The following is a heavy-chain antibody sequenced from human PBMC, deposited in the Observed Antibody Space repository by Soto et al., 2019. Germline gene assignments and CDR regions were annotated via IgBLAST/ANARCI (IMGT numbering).Heavy chain of an antibody. CDR2: ISGYTGKT. Sequence: VQLVQSGAEVKKPGASVSVSCKVSGYTFMTYGINWVRQAPGQGLEWLGSISGYTGKTIYAQQVQDRVTMIIDTSTNTVHMDLRSLRSDDTAVYFCASGFIVRGIISVDYWGQGTLVTVSS. D-gene: IGHD3-10*01. CDR3: ASGFIVRGIISVDY. CDR1: GYTFMTYG. V-gene: IGHV1-18*04. J-gene: IGHJ4*02.